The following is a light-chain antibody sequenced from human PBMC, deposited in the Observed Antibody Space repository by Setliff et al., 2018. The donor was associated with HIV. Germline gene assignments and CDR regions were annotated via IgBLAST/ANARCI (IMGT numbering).Light chain of an antibody. CDR3: CSYAGSPYV. CDR2: DVN. J-gene: IGLJ1*01. CDR1: SSDVGGYDF. V-gene: IGLV2-11*01. Sequence: QSVLAQPRSVSGSPGQSVNISCTGTSSDVGGYDFVSWYQQHPGKVPKLIIHDVNKRPSGVPDRFSGSKSGNTASLTISGLQADDEVDYYCCSYAGSPYVFGTGTKVTVL.